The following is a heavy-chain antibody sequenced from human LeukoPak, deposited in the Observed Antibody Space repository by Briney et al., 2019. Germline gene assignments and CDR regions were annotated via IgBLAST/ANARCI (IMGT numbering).Heavy chain of an antibody. D-gene: IGHD5-24*01. V-gene: IGHV1-18*01. CDR1: GYTFTSYG. CDR2: ISAYNGNT. J-gene: IGHJ4*02. CDR3: ARCPIKDGYTFPYYFDY. Sequence: ASVKVSCKASGYTFTSYGISWVRQAPGQGLEWMGWISAYNGNTNYAQKLQGRVTMTTDTSTSTAYMELRSLRSDDTAVYYCARCPIKDGYTFPYYFDYWGQGTLVTVSS.